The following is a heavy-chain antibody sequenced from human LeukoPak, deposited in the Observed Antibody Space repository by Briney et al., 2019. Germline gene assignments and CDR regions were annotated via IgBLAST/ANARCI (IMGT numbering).Heavy chain of an antibody. V-gene: IGHV1-18*01. J-gene: IGHJ6*02. CDR1: GYTFTSYG. D-gene: IGHD4-17*01. Sequence: GASVKVSCKASGYTFTSYGISWVRQAPGQGLEWMGWISAYNGNTNYAQKLQGRVTMTTDTSTSTAYMELRSLRSDDTAVYYCARDHRGDYALYYYYYGMDVWGQGTTVTVSS. CDR3: ARDHRGDYALYYYYYGMDV. CDR2: ISAYNGNT.